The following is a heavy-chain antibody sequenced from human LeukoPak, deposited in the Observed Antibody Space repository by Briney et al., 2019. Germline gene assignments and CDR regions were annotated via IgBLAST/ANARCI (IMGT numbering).Heavy chain of an antibody. CDR2: INHSGST. J-gene: IGHJ4*02. CDR1: SGSFSGYY. CDR3: ARPVYYGSGFYRD. D-gene: IGHD3-10*01. V-gene: IGHV4-34*01. Sequence: SETLSLTCAVYSGSFSGYYWTWIRQPPGKGLEWIGEINHSGSTNYNPSLKSRVTISVDTSKNQFSLKLSSVTAADTAVYYCARPVYYGSGFYRDWGQGTLVTVSS.